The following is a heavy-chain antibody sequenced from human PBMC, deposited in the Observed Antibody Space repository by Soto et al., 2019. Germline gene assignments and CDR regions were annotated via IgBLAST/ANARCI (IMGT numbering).Heavy chain of an antibody. J-gene: IGHJ6*02. D-gene: IGHD6-19*01. V-gene: IGHV1-8*01. Sequence: QVQLVQSGAEVKKPGASVKVSCKASGYTFTSYDINWVRQATGQGLEWMGWMNPNSGNTGYAQKFQGGVTMTRNTSLSTAYMELSSLRCEDTAVYYCARGPSIAVAGDLDSTHYYGMDVWGQGTPVTVSS. CDR3: ARGPSIAVAGDLDSTHYYGMDV. CDR1: GYTFTSYD. CDR2: MNPNSGNT.